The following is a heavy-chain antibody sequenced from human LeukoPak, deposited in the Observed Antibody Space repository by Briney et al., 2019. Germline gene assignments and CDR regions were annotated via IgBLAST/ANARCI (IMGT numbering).Heavy chain of an antibody. Sequence: QPGGSLRLSCAASGFTFSSYAMSWVRQAPGKGLEWVSAISGSGGSTYYADSVKGRFTISRDNSKNTLYLQMISLRAEDTAVYYCANNYDFWSGYLDYWGQGTLVTVSS. J-gene: IGHJ4*02. CDR2: ISGSGGST. D-gene: IGHD3-3*01. V-gene: IGHV3-23*01. CDR1: GFTFSSYA. CDR3: ANNYDFWSGYLDY.